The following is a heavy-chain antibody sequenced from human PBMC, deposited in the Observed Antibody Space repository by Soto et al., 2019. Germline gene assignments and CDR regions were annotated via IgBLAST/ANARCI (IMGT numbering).Heavy chain of an antibody. D-gene: IGHD2-15*01. V-gene: IGHV5-51*01. Sequence: GECLKISCKGSGYSFTSDWIGWVRQMPGKGLEWMGIIYPGDSDTRYSPSFQGQVTISADKSISTAYLQWSSLKASDTAMYYCAVLDGYCSGGSCGSRYYYYGMDVWGQGTTVTVSS. CDR2: IYPGDSDT. CDR3: AVLDGYCSGGSCGSRYYYYGMDV. CDR1: GYSFTSDW. J-gene: IGHJ6*02.